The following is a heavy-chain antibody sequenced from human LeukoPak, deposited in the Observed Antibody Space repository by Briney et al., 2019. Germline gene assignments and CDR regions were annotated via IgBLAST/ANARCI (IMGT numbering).Heavy chain of an antibody. Sequence: SVKVSCKASGGTFSSYAISWVRQAPGQGLEWMGGIIPIFGTANYAQKFQGRVTITADESTSTAYMELSSLRSEDTAVYYCAREPIYYYDSSGYYSDRPQRYYYYYGMDVWGQGTTVTVSS. J-gene: IGHJ6*02. CDR3: AREPIYYYDSSGYYSDRPQRYYYYYGMDV. CDR2: IIPIFGTA. CDR1: GGTFSSYA. D-gene: IGHD3-22*01. V-gene: IGHV1-69*13.